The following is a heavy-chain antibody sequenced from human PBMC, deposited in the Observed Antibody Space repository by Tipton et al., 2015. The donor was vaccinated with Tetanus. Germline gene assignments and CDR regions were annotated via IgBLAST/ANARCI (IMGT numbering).Heavy chain of an antibody. D-gene: IGHD4-11*01. J-gene: IGHJ6*02. CDR1: GGTFSSYA. CDR3: AGPPRPSTVTTSPPGAYYYYYGMDV. V-gene: IGHV1-69*06. Sequence: QVQLVQSGAEVKKPGSSVKVSCKASGGTFSSYAISWVRQAPGQGLEWMGGIIPIFGTANYAQKFQGRVTITADKSTSTAYMELSSLRSEDTAVYYWAGPPRPSTVTTSPPGAYYYYYGMDVWGQGTTVTVSS. CDR2: IIPIFGTA.